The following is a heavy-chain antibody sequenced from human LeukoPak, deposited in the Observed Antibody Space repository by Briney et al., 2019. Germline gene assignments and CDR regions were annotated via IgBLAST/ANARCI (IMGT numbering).Heavy chain of an antibody. CDR3: ARDLGYCSGGSCSRFDY. CDR2: IYTSGST. D-gene: IGHD2-15*01. CDR1: GGSISSYY. J-gene: IGHJ4*02. Sequence: PSETLSLTCTVSGGSISSYYWSWIRQPAGKGLEWIGRIYTSGSTNYNPSLKSRVTMSVDTSKNQFSLKLSSVTAADTAVYYCARDLGYCSGGSCSRFDYWGQGTPVTVSS. V-gene: IGHV4-4*07.